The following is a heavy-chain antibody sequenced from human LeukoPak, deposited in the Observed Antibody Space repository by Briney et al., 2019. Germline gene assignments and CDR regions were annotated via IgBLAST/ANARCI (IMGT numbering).Heavy chain of an antibody. Sequence: GGSLRLSCAASGFTFSSYGMHWVRQAPGKGLEWVAFIRYDGSNKYYADSVKGRFTISRDNSKNTLYLQMNSLRAEDTAVYYCAKDYRAPPYYFDYWGQGTLVTVSS. D-gene: IGHD1-26*01. V-gene: IGHV3-30*02. CDR3: AKDYRAPPYYFDY. J-gene: IGHJ4*02. CDR1: GFTFSSYG. CDR2: IRYDGSNK.